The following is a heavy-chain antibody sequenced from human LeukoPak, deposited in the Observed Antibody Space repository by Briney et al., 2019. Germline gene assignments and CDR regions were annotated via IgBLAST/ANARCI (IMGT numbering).Heavy chain of an antibody. D-gene: IGHD6-6*01. V-gene: IGHV1-69*06. CDR1: GGTFSSYA. CDR3: ASSSSSGNWFDP. CDR2: IIPIFGTA. J-gene: IGHJ5*02. Sequence: GASVKVSCKASGGTFSSYAISWVRQAPGQGLEWMGGIIPIFGTANYAQKFQGRVTITADKSTSTAYMELSSLRSEDTAVYYCASSSSSGNWFDPWGQGTLVTVSS.